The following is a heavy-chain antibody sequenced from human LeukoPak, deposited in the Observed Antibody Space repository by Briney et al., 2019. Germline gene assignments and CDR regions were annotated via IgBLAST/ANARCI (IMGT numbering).Heavy chain of an antibody. CDR3: ARDRRIYCSSTSCYHYYYYMDV. V-gene: IGHV4-59*01. CDR2: IYYSGST. Sequence: SETLSLTCTVSGGSISSYYWSWIRQPSGKGLEWIGYIYYSGSTNYNPSLKSRVTISVDTSKNQFSLKLSSVTAADTAVYYCARDRRIYCSSTSCYHYYYYMDVWGKGTTVTVSS. D-gene: IGHD2-2*01. J-gene: IGHJ6*03. CDR1: GGSISSYY.